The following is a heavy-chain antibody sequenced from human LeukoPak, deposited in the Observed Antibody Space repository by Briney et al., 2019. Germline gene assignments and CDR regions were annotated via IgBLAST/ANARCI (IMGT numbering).Heavy chain of an antibody. D-gene: IGHD5-12*01. CDR1: GFTFSNYA. V-gene: IGHV3-23*01. CDR2: ISNSGADT. J-gene: IGHJ4*02. Sequence: GGSLRLSCAASGFTFSNYAVRWVRQAPGRGLEWVSTISNSGADTYYAASVKGRFTISRDNSKNTLYLQMNSLRAEDTAVYYCARSPGRGLHYFDYWGQGTLVIVSS. CDR3: ARSPGRGLHYFDY.